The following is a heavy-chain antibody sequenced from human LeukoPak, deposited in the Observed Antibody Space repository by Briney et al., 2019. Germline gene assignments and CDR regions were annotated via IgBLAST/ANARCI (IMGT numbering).Heavy chain of an antibody. V-gene: IGHV3-23*01. CDR3: AKEYYYYGHDAFDI. J-gene: IGHJ3*02. D-gene: IGHD3-10*01. CDR2: ISGSGGST. Sequence: PGGSLRLACATYGYTFSSYAMSWVRQAPGKGLEWVSAISGSGGSTYYADSVKGRFNISRDNSKNTLYLQMNSLRAEDTAVYYCAKEYYYYGHDAFDIWGQGTMVTVSS. CDR1: GYTFSSYA.